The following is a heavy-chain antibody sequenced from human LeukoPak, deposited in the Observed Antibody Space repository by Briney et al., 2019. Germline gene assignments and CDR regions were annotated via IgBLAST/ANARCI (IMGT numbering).Heavy chain of an antibody. J-gene: IGHJ4*02. V-gene: IGHV4-59*01. Sequence: SETLSLTCSVSGGSISSYYWSWIRQPPGKGLEWIGYIHYSGSTNYNPSLKSRVTISVDTSKNQFSLKLSSVTAADTAVYYCARLLYGSGSYSNIFDSWGQGTLVTVSS. CDR1: GGSISSYY. D-gene: IGHD3-10*01. CDR2: IHYSGST. CDR3: ARLLYGSGSYSNIFDS.